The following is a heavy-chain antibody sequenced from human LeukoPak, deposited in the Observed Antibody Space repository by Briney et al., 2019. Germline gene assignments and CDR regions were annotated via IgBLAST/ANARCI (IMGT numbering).Heavy chain of an antibody. CDR1: GFALSSYW. D-gene: IGHD6-19*01. CDR3: AREYSSGWTSDY. V-gene: IGHV3-74*01. Sequence: GGSLRLSCAASGFALSSYWMNSGRQAPVKGLVWVSRINSDGNYTTYAASVKGRFTISRDNAKNTLSLQMNSLRAEDTAVYYCAREYSSGWTSDYWGQGTLVTASS. CDR2: INSDGNYT. J-gene: IGHJ4*02.